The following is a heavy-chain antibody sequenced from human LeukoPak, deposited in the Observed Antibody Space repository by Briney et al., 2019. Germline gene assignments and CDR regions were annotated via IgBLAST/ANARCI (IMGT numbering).Heavy chain of an antibody. D-gene: IGHD3-22*01. CDR3: AREGYHDSSGYPLGY. Sequence: VASVKVSCKASGYTFTSYYMHWVRQAPGQGLEWMGIINPSGGSTSYAQKFQGRVTMTRDTSTSTVYMELSSLRSEDTAVYYCAREGYHDSSGYPLGYWGQGTLVTVSS. CDR2: INPSGGST. CDR1: GYTFTSYY. J-gene: IGHJ4*02. V-gene: IGHV1-46*01.